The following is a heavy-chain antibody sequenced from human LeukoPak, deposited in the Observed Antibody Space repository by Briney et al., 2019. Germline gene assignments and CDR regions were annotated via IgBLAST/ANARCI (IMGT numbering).Heavy chain of an antibody. V-gene: IGHV3-74*01. CDR1: GLSFSNYW. CDR2: TNLHGTTV. CDR3: ASAYTYVRLGDH. Sequence: GGSLRLSCTVSGLSFSNYWMHWVRQAPGKGLVWVARTNLHGTTVDYADSVKGRFTISRDNAKNTLFLQMDSLRAEDTAVYYCASAYTYVRLGDHWGQGTLVTVSS. J-gene: IGHJ4*02. D-gene: IGHD3-16*01.